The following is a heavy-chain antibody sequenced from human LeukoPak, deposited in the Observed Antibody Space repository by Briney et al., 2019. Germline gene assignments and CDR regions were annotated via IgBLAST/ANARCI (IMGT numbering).Heavy chain of an antibody. CDR3: ARAVLYYYYGMDV. V-gene: IGHV3-48*04. Sequence: GGSLRLSCAASGFTFSSYSMNWVRQAPGKGLEWLSYISGSTSTIYYADSVKGRFTISRDNAKNSLYLQMNSLRAEDTAVYYCARAVLYYYYGMDVWGQGTTVTVSS. CDR2: ISGSTSTI. J-gene: IGHJ6*02. CDR1: GFTFSSYS.